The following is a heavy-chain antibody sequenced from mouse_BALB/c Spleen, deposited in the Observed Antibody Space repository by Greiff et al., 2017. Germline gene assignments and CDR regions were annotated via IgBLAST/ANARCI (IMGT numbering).Heavy chain of an antibody. CDR1: GFTFSSYG. Sequence: EVKVVESGGGLVQPGGSLKLSCAASGFTFSSYGMSWVRQTPDKRLELVATINSNGGSTYYPDSVKGRFTISRDNAKNTLYLQMSSLKSEDTAMYYCARDRDGYLDYWGQGTTLTVSS. CDR2: INSNGGST. D-gene: IGHD2-3*01. CDR3: ARDRDGYLDY. V-gene: IGHV5-6-3*01. J-gene: IGHJ2*01.